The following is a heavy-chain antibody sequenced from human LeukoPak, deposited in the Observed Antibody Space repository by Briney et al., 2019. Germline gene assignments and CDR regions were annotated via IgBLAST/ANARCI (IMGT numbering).Heavy chain of an antibody. CDR1: GGSFSGYY. J-gene: IGHJ4*02. Sequence: SETLSLTCAVYGGSFSGYYWSWIRQPPGKGLEWIGEINHSGSTNYNPSLKSRVTISVDTSKNQFSLKLSSVTAADTAVYYCARESIRLGNNYFDYWGQGTLVTVSS. CDR2: INHSGST. V-gene: IGHV4-34*01. D-gene: IGHD2/OR15-2a*01. CDR3: ARESIRLGNNYFDY.